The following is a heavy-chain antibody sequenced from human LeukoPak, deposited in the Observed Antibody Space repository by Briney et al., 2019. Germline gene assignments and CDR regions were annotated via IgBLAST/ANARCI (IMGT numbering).Heavy chain of an antibody. V-gene: IGHV3-48*01. CDR1: GFTFSSYR. Sequence: GGSLRLSCAASGFTFSSYRMNWVRQAPGKGLEWVSYISSSSSTIYYADSVKGRFTISRDNAKNSLYLQMNSLRAEDTAVYYCAKDGAGRYSSSWYGGIDYWGQGTLVTVSS. J-gene: IGHJ4*02. CDR2: ISSSSSTI. D-gene: IGHD6-13*01. CDR3: AKDGAGRYSSSWYGGIDY.